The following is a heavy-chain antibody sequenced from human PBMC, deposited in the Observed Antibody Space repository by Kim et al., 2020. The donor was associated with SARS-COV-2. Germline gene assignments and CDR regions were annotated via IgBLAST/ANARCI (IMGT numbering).Heavy chain of an antibody. J-gene: IGHJ4*02. CDR1: GFTFSSYS. CDR2: ISSSSSYI. V-gene: IGHV3-21*01. D-gene: IGHD3-16*02. Sequence: GGSLRLSCAASGFTFSSYSMNWVRQAPGKGLEWVSSISSSSSYIYYADSVKGRFTISRDNAKNSLYLQMNSLRAEDTAVYYCARDLYDYVWGSYRYGSWYFDYWGQGTLVTVSS. CDR3: ARDLYDYVWGSYRYGSWYFDY.